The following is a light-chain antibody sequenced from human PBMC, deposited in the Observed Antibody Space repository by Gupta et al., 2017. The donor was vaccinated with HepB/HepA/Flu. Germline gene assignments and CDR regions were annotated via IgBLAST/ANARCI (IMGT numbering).Light chain of an antibody. CDR2: EAS. Sequence: EIVLTQSPATLSLSPGERATISCRASQSVRTYLAWYQQKPGQAPRLLISEASNRAPGITARFSGSGAGTDVTLTISSRDPEDFAVYYCQQRSNCPPEYTFGQGTKLEIK. J-gene: IGKJ2*01. CDR1: QSVRTY. V-gene: IGKV3-11*01. CDR3: QQRSNCPPEYT.